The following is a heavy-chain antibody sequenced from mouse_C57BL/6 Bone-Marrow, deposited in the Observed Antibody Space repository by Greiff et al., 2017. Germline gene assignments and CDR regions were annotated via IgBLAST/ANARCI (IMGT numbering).Heavy chain of an antibody. D-gene: IGHD3-2*02. CDR2: INPNNGGT. V-gene: IGHV1-18*01. CDR3: ARHSSGYLYAMDY. Sequence: EVKLVESGPELVKPGASVKIPCKASGYTFTDYNMDWVKQSHGKSLEWIGDINPNNGGTIYNQKFKGKATLTVDKSSSTAYMELRSLTSEDTAVYYCARHSSGYLYAMDYWGQGTSVTVSS. CDR1: GYTFTDYN. J-gene: IGHJ4*01.